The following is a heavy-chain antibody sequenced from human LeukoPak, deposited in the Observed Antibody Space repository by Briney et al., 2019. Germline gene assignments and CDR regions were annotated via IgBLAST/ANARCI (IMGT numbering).Heavy chain of an antibody. V-gene: IGHV3-33*01. CDR2: IWYDGSNK. J-gene: IGHJ3*02. CDR1: GFTFSSYG. Sequence: PGGSLRLSCAASGFTFSSYGMHWVRQAPGKGLEWVAVIWYDGSNKYYADSVKGRFTISRDNSKNTLYPQMNSLRAEDTAVYYCARDLLQGSYSPDAFDIWGQGTIVTVSS. D-gene: IGHD1-26*01. CDR3: ARDLLQGSYSPDAFDI.